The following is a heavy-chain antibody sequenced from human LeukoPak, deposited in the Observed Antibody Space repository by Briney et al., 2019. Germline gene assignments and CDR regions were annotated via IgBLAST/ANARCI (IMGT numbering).Heavy chain of an antibody. CDR2: IYYSGST. CDR3: ARAVGRYCSSTSCYHFDY. J-gene: IGHJ4*02. V-gene: IGHV4-59*01. D-gene: IGHD2-2*01. Sequence: TSETLSLTCTVSGGSISSYYWSWIRQPPGKGLEWIGYIYYSGSTNYNPSLKSRVTISVDTSKNQFSLKLSSVTAADTAAYYCARAVGRYCSSTSCYHFDYWGQGTLVTVSS. CDR1: GGSISSYY.